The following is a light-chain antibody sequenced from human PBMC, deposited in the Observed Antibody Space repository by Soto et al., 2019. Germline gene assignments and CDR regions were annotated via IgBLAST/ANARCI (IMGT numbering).Light chain of an antibody. CDR3: QQYNTWLWT. CDR1: QSVNAN. CDR2: GAY. Sequence: EVVMTQSPATLSVSPGERATLSCRASQSVNANLAWYQQKPGQAPRLLIHGAYNRATGIPARFSGSGFGTEFILTISSLLSEDFAVYYCQQYNTWLWTFGQGTKVEI. J-gene: IGKJ1*01. V-gene: IGKV3-15*01.